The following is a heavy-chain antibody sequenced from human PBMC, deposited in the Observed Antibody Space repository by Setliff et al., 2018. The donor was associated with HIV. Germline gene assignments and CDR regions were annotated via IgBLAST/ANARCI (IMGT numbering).Heavy chain of an antibody. V-gene: IGHV1-8*01. J-gene: IGHJ4*02. Sequence: ASVKVSCKASGYNFNRYGIHWVRQAPGQRPEWMGWMNPNIGKTAYAQKFQGRVTMTRNTSISTAYMELSSLRSDDTAVYYCARVGYHGSGRYSFDYWGQGTLVTVSS. CDR3: ARVGYHGSGRYSFDY. CDR2: MNPNIGKT. D-gene: IGHD3-10*01. CDR1: GYNFNRYG.